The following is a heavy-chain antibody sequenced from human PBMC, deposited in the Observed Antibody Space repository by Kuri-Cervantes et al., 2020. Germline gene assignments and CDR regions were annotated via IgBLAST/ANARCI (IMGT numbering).Heavy chain of an antibody. Sequence: GESLKISCAASGFTFSSYSMNWVRQAPGKGLEWVSSISSSSSYIYYADSVKGRFTTSRDNAKNSLYLQMNSLRAEDTAVYYCARDRGGYCSGGSRYGPEYFFDYWGQGALVTVSS. D-gene: IGHD2-15*01. CDR3: ARDRGGYCSGGSRYGPEYFFDY. CDR2: ISSSSSYI. J-gene: IGHJ4*02. CDR1: GFTFSSYS. V-gene: IGHV3-21*01.